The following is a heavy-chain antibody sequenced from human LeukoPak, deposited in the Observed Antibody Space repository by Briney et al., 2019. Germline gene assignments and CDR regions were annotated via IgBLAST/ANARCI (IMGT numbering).Heavy chain of an antibody. D-gene: IGHD3-10*01. Sequence: SETLSLTCTVSGGSISSYYWSWIRQPAGKGLEWIGRIYTSGSTNYNPSLKSRVTMSVDTSKNQFSLKLSSVTAADTAVYYCARDRGITMVRGVITEPGYYYYMDVWGKGTTVTISS. J-gene: IGHJ6*03. CDR2: IYTSGST. CDR3: ARDRGITMVRGVITEPGYYYYMDV. CDR1: GGSISSYY. V-gene: IGHV4-4*07.